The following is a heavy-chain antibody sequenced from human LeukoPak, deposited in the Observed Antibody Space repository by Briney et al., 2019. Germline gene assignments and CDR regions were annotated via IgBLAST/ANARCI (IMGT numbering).Heavy chain of an antibody. CDR1: GGTFSSYA. CDR3: ARGERGDGYNYDGVFDY. V-gene: IGHV1-69*05. Sequence: SVKVSCKASGGTFSSYAISWVRQAPGQGLEWMGRIIPIFGTANYAQKFQGRVTIITDESTSTAYMELSSLRSEDTAVYYCARGERGDGYNYDGVFDYWGQGTLVTVSS. CDR2: IIPIFGTA. J-gene: IGHJ4*02. D-gene: IGHD5-24*01.